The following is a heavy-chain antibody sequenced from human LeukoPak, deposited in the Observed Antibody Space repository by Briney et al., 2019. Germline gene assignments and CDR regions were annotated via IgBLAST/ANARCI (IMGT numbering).Heavy chain of an antibody. CDR2: IHYSGST. CDR3: ARDLRKDYYYGMDV. J-gene: IGHJ6*02. Sequence: PSETLSLTCTVSGGSISSFYWSWIRQPPGKGLEWIGYIHYSGSTNYNPSLKSRLTISVDTSKNQFSLKLSSVTAADTAVYYCARDLRKDYYYGMDVWGQGTTVTVSS. CDR1: GGSISSFY. V-gene: IGHV4-59*01.